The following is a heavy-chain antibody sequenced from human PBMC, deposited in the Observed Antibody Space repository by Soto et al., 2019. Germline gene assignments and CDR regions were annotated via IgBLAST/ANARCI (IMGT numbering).Heavy chain of an antibody. CDR1: GGSISSYY. CDR2: IYYSGST. CDR3: ARAVWFGELFEWFDP. Sequence: SETLSLTCTVSGGSISSYYWSWIRRPPGKGVEWIGYIYYSGSTNYNPSLKSRVTISVDTSKNQFSLKLSSVTAADTAVYYCARAVWFGELFEWFDPWGQGTLVTVST. V-gene: IGHV4-59*01. D-gene: IGHD3-10*01. J-gene: IGHJ5*02.